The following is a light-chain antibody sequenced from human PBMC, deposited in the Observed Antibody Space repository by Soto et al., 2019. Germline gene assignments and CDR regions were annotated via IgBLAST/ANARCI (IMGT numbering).Light chain of an antibody. V-gene: IGKV1-39*01. CDR3: QQSYISPYT. CDR1: QIINNY. J-gene: IGKJ2*01. Sequence: DIQMTQSPSSLSASVGDRVTISCRTSQIINNYLNWYQQKPGKAPKLLIYAASNLQTGVAARFSGSGSGTDFTLTISSLQPEDFATYHCQQSYISPYTFGQGTKLEIK. CDR2: AAS.